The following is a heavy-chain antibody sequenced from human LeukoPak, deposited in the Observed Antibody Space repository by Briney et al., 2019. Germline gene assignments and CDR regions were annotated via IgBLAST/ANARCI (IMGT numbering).Heavy chain of an antibody. CDR2: IYTSGST. CDR1: GGSISSSSYY. D-gene: IGHD3-10*01. CDR3: ARDANRGSWFGELLHSYYYYMDV. Sequence: SETLSLTCTVSGGSISSSSYYWGWIRQPAGKGLEWIGRIYTSGSTNYNPSLKSRVTMSVDTSKNQFSLKLSSVTAADTAVYYCARDANRGSWFGELLHSYYYYMDVWGKGTTVTISS. V-gene: IGHV4-61*02. J-gene: IGHJ6*03.